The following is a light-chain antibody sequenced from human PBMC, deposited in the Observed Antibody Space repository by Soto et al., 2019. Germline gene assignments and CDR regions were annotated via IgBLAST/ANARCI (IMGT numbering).Light chain of an antibody. Sequence: AIRMTQSPSSLSASTGDRVTITCRASQGISSYLAWYQQKPGKAPKLLIYAASTLQLGVPSRFSGSGSGTDFTLTISCLQSEDFATYYWQQYYSYPPTFGQGTKLEIK. CDR1: QGISSY. CDR3: QQYYSYPPT. V-gene: IGKV1-8*01. CDR2: AAS. J-gene: IGKJ1*01.